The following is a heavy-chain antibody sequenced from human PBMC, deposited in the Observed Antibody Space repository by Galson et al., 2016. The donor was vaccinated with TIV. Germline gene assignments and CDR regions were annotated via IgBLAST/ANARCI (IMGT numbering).Heavy chain of an antibody. CDR1: GHMFTTDY. Sequence: SVKVSCKASGHMFTTDYMHWVRQAPGQGLEWVGVIDPSGGGTTYAQKFQGRVTMTRDTSTNTVYMELSSLTSDDTAVFYCAVWANTYYFALWGQGTLITVSS. D-gene: IGHD2-8*01. CDR2: IDPSGGGT. CDR3: AVWANTYYFAL. J-gene: IGHJ4*02. V-gene: IGHV1-46*01.